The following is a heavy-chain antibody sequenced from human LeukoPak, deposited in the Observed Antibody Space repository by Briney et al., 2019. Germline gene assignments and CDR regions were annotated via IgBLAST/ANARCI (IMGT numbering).Heavy chain of an antibody. V-gene: IGHV4-4*07. CDR2: IYASGSI. CDR1: GGSISSYY. Sequence: SETLSLTCTVSGGSISSYYWSWIRQPAGKGLEWIGRIYASGSINYNPSLKSRVTMSVDTSKNQLSLKLSSVTAADTAVYYCARLGYSSGFDYWGQGTLVTVSS. J-gene: IGHJ4*02. CDR3: ARLGYSSGFDY. D-gene: IGHD6-19*01.